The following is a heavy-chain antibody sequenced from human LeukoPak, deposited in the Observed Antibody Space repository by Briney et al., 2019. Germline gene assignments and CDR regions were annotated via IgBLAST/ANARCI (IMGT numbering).Heavy chain of an antibody. V-gene: IGHV3-23*01. CDR2: ISGSGGST. Sequence: GGSLRLSCAASGFTFSSYAMSWVRQAPGKGLEWVSLISGSGGSTYYADSVKGRFTISRDNSKNTLYLQMNSLRAEDTAVYYCAKMSAGYCSGGSCSGAYYYGMDVWGQGTTVTVSS. CDR1: GFTFSSYA. CDR3: AKMSAGYCSGGSCSGAYYYGMDV. D-gene: IGHD2-15*01. J-gene: IGHJ6*02.